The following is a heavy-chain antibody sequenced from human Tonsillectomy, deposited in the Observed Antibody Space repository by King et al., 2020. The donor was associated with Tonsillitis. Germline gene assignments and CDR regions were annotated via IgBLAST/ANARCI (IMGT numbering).Heavy chain of an antibody. V-gene: IGHV1-69*01. Sequence: EQLVQSGAEVKKPGSSVKVSCKASGGTFSSYAISWVRQAPGQGLEWMGGIIPIFGTTNYAQRFQGRVTITADESTTTAYMELSSLLSEDTAVYYCARRGGMATLGDGGYFDYWGQGTLVTVSS. CDR1: GGTFSSYA. D-gene: IGHD5-24*01. J-gene: IGHJ4*02. CDR2: IIPIFGTT. CDR3: ARRGGMATLGDGGYFDY.